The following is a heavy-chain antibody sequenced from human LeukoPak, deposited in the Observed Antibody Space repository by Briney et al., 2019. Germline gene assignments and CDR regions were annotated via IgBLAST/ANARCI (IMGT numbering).Heavy chain of an antibody. CDR2: IYHSGST. CDR1: GYSISSGYY. D-gene: IGHD4-17*01. CDR3: ARLVADYGDYGGWKDY. V-gene: IGHV4-38-2*02. J-gene: IGHJ4*02. Sequence: SETLSLTCTVSGYSISSGYYWGWIRQPPGKGLEGIGSIYHSGSTYYNPSLKSRVTISVDTSKNQFSLKLSSVTAADTAVYYCARLVADYGDYGGWKDYWGQGTLVTVSS.